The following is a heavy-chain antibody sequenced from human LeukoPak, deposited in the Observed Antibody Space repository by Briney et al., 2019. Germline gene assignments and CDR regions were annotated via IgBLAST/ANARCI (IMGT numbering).Heavy chain of an antibody. D-gene: IGHD6-19*01. V-gene: IGHV3-21*01. CDR1: GFTFSSYS. CDR3: AREKAVAGAFDI. CDR2: ISSSSSYI. J-gene: IGHJ3*02. Sequence: GGSLRLSCAASGFTFSSYSMNWVRQAPGKGLEWVSSISSSSSYIYYADSVKGRFTISRDNAKNSLYLQMNSLRAEDTAVYYCAREKAVAGAFDIWGQGTMVTVSS.